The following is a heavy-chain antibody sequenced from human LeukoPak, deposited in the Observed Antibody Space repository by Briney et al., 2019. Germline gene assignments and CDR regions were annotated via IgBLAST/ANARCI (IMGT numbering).Heavy chain of an antibody. V-gene: IGHV3-15*01. J-gene: IGHJ4*02. CDR1: GFTYSNAW. CDR3: TTAVHSSPDYFDY. Sequence: PGGSLRLSCAASGFTYSNAWMSWVRQAPGKGLEWVGRIKSKTDGGTTDYAAPVKGRFTISRDDSKNTLYLQMNSLKTEDTAVYYCTTAVHSSPDYFDYWGQGTLVTVSS. CDR2: IKSKTDGGTT. D-gene: IGHD6-13*01.